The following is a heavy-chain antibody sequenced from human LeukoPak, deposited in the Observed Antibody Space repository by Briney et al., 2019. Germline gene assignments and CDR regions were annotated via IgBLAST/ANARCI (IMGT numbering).Heavy chain of an antibody. J-gene: IGHJ4*02. CDR1: GFTFSNYA. CDR3: ARDSTYYYDSGSSGPHYFDN. V-gene: IGHV3-30*01. D-gene: IGHD3-10*01. CDR2: ISSGGVYE. Sequence: GGSLRLSCAASGFTFSNYAMHWVRQAPGKGLEWVSIISSGGVYEYYADSVKGRFTISRGNSKNTLYLQLNSLRPEDTAVYYCARDSTYYYDSGSSGPHYFDNWGQGTLVTVSS.